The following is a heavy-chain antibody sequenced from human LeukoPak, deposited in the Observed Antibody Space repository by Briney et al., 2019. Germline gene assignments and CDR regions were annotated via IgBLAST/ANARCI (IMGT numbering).Heavy chain of an antibody. Sequence: SEALSLTCAVYGGSFSGYYWSWIRQPPGKGLEWIGEINHSGSTNYNPSLKSRVTISVDTSKNQFSLKLSSVTAAGTAVYYCARGGARGAARQFFYWGQGSLVTVSS. V-gene: IGHV4-34*01. CDR3: ARGGARGAARQFFY. CDR2: INHSGST. CDR1: GGSFSGYY. D-gene: IGHD6-6*01. J-gene: IGHJ4*02.